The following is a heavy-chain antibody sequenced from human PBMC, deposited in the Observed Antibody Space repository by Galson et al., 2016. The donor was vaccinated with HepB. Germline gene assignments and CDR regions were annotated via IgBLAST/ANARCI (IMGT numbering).Heavy chain of an antibody. D-gene: IGHD1-26*01. J-gene: IGHJ4*02. Sequence: SLRLSCAASGFTFSNFWMAWVRQAPGKGLEWVALIKEDGSEGYYLDSLKGRFTVSRDNAKNSLYLQMNTLRAEDTAVYYCARDGRWELLVGGFDYWGQGTLVTVSS. CDR1: GFTFSNFW. CDR3: ARDGRWELLVGGFDY. V-gene: IGHV3-7*03. CDR2: IKEDGSEG.